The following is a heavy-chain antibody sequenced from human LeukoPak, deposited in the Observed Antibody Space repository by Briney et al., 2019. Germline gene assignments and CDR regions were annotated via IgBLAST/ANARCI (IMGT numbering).Heavy chain of an antibody. CDR2: INEDGSIT. V-gene: IGHV3-74*01. Sequence: GGSLRLSCAVSGFTFRTYWMHWVRQAPGEGLVWVSRINEDGSITNYADSVKGRFSISRDNAKNTLYLQMNSLRAEDTAVYYCGRDLGGRSGYWGQGTLVTVSS. CDR3: GRDLGGRSGY. J-gene: IGHJ4*02. CDR1: GFTFRTYW. D-gene: IGHD1-26*01.